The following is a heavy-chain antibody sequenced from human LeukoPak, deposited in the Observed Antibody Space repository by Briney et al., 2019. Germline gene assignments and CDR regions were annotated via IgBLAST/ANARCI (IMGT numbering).Heavy chain of an antibody. J-gene: IGHJ4*02. V-gene: IGHV4-59*08. CDR2: IYYSGST. CDR1: GGSISSYY. Sequence: SETLSLTCTVSGGSISSYYWSWIRQPPGKGLEWIGYIYYSGSTNYNPSLKSRVTISVDTSKNQFSLKLSSVTAADTAVYYCARLSSSWYSHYFDYWGQGTLVTVSS. D-gene: IGHD6-13*01. CDR3: ARLSSSWYSHYFDY.